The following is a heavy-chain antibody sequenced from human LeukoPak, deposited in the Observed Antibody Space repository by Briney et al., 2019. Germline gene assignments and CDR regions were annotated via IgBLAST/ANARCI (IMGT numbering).Heavy chain of an antibody. CDR2: ISAYNGKT. V-gene: IGHV1-18*01. CDR1: GYTFTNYG. J-gene: IGHJ5*01. D-gene: IGHD6-19*01. CDR3: ARDPEQWLVLNWFDS. Sequence: ASVKVSCKASGYTFTNYGISWVRQAPGQGLEWMGWISAYNGKTNYEQNLQGRVTMTTDTSTSTAYMELRSLRSDDTAVYYCARDPEQWLVLNWFDSWGQGTLVTVSS.